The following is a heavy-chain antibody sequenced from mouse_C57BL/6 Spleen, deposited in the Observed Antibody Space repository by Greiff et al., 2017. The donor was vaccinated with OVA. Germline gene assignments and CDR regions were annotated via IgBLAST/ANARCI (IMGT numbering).Heavy chain of an antibody. Sequence: QVQLQQPGAELVKPGASVKLSCKASGYTFTSYWMHWVKQRPGQGLEWIGMIHPNSGSTNYNEKFKSKATLTVDKSSSTAYMQLSSLTSEDSAVYYCARGGLRREGFDYWGQGTTLTVSS. D-gene: IGHD2-4*01. CDR2: IHPNSGST. CDR1: GYTFTSYW. V-gene: IGHV1-64*01. CDR3: ARGGLRREGFDY. J-gene: IGHJ2*01.